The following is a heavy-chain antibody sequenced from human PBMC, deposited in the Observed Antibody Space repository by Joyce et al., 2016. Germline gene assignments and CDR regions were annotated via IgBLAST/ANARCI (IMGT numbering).Heavy chain of an antibody. Sequence: QVILVQSGPEVKKPGASVTISCKVFGSTLTDLSIHWVRQVPGKGLEWVGGFDPDEGELSYGHRFEDRVTMTEDSSTQTAKMALTSLTSDDTALYWCAGLRYYGTYGLDVWGQGTTVSVSS. V-gene: IGHV1-24*01. CDR1: GSTLTDLS. CDR3: AGLRYYGTYGLDV. D-gene: IGHD1-26*01. J-gene: IGHJ6*02. CDR2: FDPDEGEL.